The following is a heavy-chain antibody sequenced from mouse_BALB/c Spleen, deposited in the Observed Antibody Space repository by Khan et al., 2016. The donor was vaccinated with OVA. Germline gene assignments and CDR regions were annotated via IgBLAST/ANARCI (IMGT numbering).Heavy chain of an antibody. Sequence: EVELVESGGDLVKPGGSLKLSCAASRFTFSTYGMSWVRQTPDKRLEWVATISTGGSYTYYPDSVKGRFTIPRDNAKNTLYLQMSSLKSEDTAMFYCARLAYYYDSEGFAYWGQGTLVTVSA. J-gene: IGHJ3*01. D-gene: IGHD1-1*01. CDR3: ARLAYYYDSEGFAY. CDR1: RFTFSTYG. V-gene: IGHV5-6*01. CDR2: ISTGGSYT.